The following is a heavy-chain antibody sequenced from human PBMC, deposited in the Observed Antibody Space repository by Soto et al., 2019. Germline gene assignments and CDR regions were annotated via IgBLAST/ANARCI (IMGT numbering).Heavy chain of an antibody. Sequence: EEHLVQSGGGLVQPGGSLRLSCAASGFPFSTYWMHWVRQVPGQGLVWVSRINSDGSSTIYADFVKGRFTISRDNAKNTLYLQRNRLRVDDMAIDYCAGGYQDWGQGALVTVSS. D-gene: IGHD5-12*01. CDR3: AGGYQD. J-gene: IGHJ4*02. CDR2: INSDGSST. CDR1: GFPFSTYW. V-gene: IGHV3-74*01.